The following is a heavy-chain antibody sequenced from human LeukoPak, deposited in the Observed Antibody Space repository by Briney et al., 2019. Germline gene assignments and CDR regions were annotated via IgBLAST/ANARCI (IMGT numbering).Heavy chain of an antibody. CDR2: IYYSGST. CDR1: GGSIRSYY. Sequence: SETLSLTCSVSGGSIRSYYWSWIRQPPGKGLEWIGYIYYSGSTNYNPSLKSRVTISVDTSKNQFSLKLSSVTAADTAVYYCAREADDYSNYYYMDVWGKGTTVTVSS. J-gene: IGHJ6*03. V-gene: IGHV4-59*01. D-gene: IGHD4-11*01. CDR3: AREADDYSNYYYMDV.